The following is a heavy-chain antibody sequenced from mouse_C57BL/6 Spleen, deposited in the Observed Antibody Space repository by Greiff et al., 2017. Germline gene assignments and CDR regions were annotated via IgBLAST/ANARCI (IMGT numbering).Heavy chain of an antibody. CDR2: INPSSGYT. J-gene: IGHJ2*01. CDR3: AKYGGSYYFGY. CDR1: GYTFTSYT. V-gene: IGHV1-4*01. D-gene: IGHD1-1*01. Sequence: QVQLQQSGAELARPVSSVKMSCKASGYTFTSYTMHWVKQRPGQGLELIGYINPSSGYTNYNKKFKDKATLTADKSSSTAYMQLSSLTSEDAAVYYWAKYGGSYYFGYGGKGTTLTVYS.